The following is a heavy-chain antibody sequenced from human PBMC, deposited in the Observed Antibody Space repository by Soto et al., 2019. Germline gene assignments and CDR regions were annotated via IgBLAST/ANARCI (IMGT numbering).Heavy chain of an antibody. D-gene: IGHD3-9*01. CDR2: IVVGSGNT. CDR3: AAEAYYDILTAYYSDWYFDL. Sequence: QMQLVQSGPEVKKPGTSVKVSCKASGFTFTSSAVQWVRQARGQRLEWIGWIVVGSGNTNYAQKFQERVTITRDMSTSTAYMELSSLRSEDTAVYYCAAEAYYDILTAYYSDWYFDLWGRGTLGTVSS. V-gene: IGHV1-58*01. CDR1: GFTFTSSA. J-gene: IGHJ2*01.